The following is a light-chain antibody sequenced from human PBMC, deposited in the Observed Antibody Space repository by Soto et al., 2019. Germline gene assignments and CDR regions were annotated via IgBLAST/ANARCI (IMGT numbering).Light chain of an antibody. CDR3: QQYNNWLIT. CDR2: GAS. CDR1: QSVSSD. V-gene: IGKV3-15*01. J-gene: IGKJ5*01. Sequence: EIVLTQSPNTLSLSPGERATLSCRASQSVSSDLAWYQQKPGQAPRLLLYGASTRATGIPARFSASGSGTDFTLTISSLQSEDFAVYYCQQYNNWLITFGQGTRLET.